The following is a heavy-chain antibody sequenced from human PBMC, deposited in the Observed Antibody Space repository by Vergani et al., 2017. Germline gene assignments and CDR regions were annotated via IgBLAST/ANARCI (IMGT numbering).Heavy chain of an antibody. V-gene: IGHV3-30*03. CDR3: ATKSCSTSSCQIGYFNE. J-gene: IGHJ4*02. CDR2: ISYDGTQK. Sequence: QVHLVESGGGVVQPGRSLRLSCVVSGFTSSYYGMHWVRQAPGKGLEWVAVISYDGTQKYYADSVKGRFTISRDNSKSTLYLQMNSLRTEDTAVYYCATKSCSTSSCQIGYFNEWGQGTLVTVSS. D-gene: IGHD2-2*01. CDR1: GFTSSYYG.